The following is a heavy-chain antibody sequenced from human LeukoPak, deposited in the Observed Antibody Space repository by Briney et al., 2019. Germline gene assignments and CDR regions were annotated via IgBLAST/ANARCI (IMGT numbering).Heavy chain of an antibody. Sequence: GGSLRLSCVASGFTFSSYWMTWVRQAPGKGLEWVANIRQDGGDQYYVDSVKGRFTISRDNAKNSLYLQMNSLRAEDTAVYYCARDSPPEDWFDPWGQGTLVTVSS. CDR3: ARDSPPEDWFDP. CDR1: GFTFSSYW. CDR2: IRQDGGDQ. V-gene: IGHV3-7*01. J-gene: IGHJ5*02.